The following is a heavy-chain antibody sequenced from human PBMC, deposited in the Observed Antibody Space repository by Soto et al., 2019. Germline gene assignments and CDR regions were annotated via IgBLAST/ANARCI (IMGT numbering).Heavy chain of an antibody. J-gene: IGHJ5*02. CDR3: ARGLLYYCILSGYYKGTDNWFDP. Sequence: ASVKVSCKASGYTFTSYDINWVRQATGQGREWMGWMNPNSGNTGYAQKFQGRVTITRNTSISTAYMELSSLRSEDTAVYYCARGLLYYCILSGYYKGTDNWFDPWGQGTLVTVSS. V-gene: IGHV1-8*01. D-gene: IGHD3-9*01. CDR1: GYTFTSYD. CDR2: MNPNSGNT.